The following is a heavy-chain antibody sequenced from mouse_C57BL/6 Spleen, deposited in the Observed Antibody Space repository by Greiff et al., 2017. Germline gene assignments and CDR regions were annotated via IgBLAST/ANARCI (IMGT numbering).Heavy chain of an antibody. CDR3: ARHYGSSWGYFDV. V-gene: IGHV1-82*01. D-gene: IGHD1-1*01. J-gene: IGHJ1*03. CDR2: IYPGDGDT. CDR1: GYAFSSSW. Sequence: VKLQESGPELVKPGASVKISFKASGYAFSSSWMNWVKQRPGKGLEWIGRIYPGDGDTNYNGKFKGKATLTADKSSSTAYMQLSSLTSEDSAVYFCARHYGSSWGYFDVWGTGTTVSVSS.